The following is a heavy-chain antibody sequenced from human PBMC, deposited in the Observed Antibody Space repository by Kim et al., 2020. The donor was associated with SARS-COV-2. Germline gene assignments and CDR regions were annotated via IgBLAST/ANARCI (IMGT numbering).Heavy chain of an antibody. CDR1: GGSFSGYY. CDR2: INHSGST. V-gene: IGHV4-34*01. D-gene: IGHD3-22*01. J-gene: IGHJ6*02. Sequence: SETLSLTCAVYGGSFSGYYWSWIRQPPGKGLEWIGEINHSGSTNYNPSLKSRVTISVDTSKNQFSLKLSSVTAADTAVYYCARPLLDYYDSPYGMDVWGQGTTVTVSS. CDR3: ARPLLDYYDSPYGMDV.